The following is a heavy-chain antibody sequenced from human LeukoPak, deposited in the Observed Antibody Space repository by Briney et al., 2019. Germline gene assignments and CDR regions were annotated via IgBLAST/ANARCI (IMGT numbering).Heavy chain of an antibody. Sequence: PGRSLRLSCAASGFTFSSYAMHWVRQAPGKGLEWVANIKQDGSEKYYVDSVKGRFTISRDNAKNSLYLQMNSLRAEDTAVYYCAREGRESSGYDYWGQGTLVTVSS. CDR1: GFTFSSYA. CDR3: AREGRESSGYDY. CDR2: IKQDGSEK. J-gene: IGHJ4*02. V-gene: IGHV3-7*01. D-gene: IGHD3-22*01.